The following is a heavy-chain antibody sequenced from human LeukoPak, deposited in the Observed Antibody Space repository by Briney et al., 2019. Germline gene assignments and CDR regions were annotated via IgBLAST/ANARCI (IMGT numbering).Heavy chain of an antibody. Sequence: GGSLRLSCAASGFSVTNNYMSWVRQAPGKGLEWVSVFYVGGATYYADSVKGRLTISRDNSENTLYLQMKSLRAEDTAVYYCARGDGYNFFDYWGQGTLVTVSS. CDR1: GFSVTNNY. D-gene: IGHD5-24*01. J-gene: IGHJ4*02. V-gene: IGHV3-53*01. CDR3: ARGDGYNFFDY. CDR2: FYVGGAT.